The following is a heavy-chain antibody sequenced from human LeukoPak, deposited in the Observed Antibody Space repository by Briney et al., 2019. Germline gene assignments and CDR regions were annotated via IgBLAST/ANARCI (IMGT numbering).Heavy chain of an antibody. J-gene: IGHJ4*02. Sequence: LSLTCAVYGGSFSGYYWSWIRQPPGKGLEWVAVISYDGSNKYYADSVKGRFTISRDNSKNTLYLQMNSLRAEDTAVYYCARGKQMATISAFDYWGQGTLVTVSS. V-gene: IGHV3-30-3*01. CDR3: ARGKQMATISAFDY. CDR2: ISYDGSNK. D-gene: IGHD5-24*01. CDR1: GGSFSGYY.